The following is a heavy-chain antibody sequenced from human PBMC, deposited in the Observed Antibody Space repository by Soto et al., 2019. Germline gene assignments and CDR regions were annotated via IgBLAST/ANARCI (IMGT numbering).Heavy chain of an antibody. CDR1: GYTFTSYD. CDR2: MNPNSGNT. D-gene: IGHD3-10*02. J-gene: IGHJ5*02. V-gene: IGHV1-8*01. CDR3: ARGGMFSRINWFDP. Sequence: ASVKVSCKASGYTFTSYDINWVRQATGQGLEWMGWMNPNSGNTGYAQKFQGRVTMTRNTSISTAYMELSSLRSEDTAVYYCARGGMFSRINWFDPWGQGTLVTVSS.